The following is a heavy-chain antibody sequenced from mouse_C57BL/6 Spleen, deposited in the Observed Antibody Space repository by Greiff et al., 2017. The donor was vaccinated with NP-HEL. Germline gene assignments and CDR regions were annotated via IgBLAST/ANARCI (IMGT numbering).Heavy chain of an antibody. CDR3: TPYDYDGAWFAY. CDR1: GFNIKDYY. D-gene: IGHD2-4*01. CDR2: IDPEDGDT. J-gene: IGHJ3*01. Sequence: EVQLQQSGAELVRPGASVKLSCTASGFNIKDYYMHWVKPRPEQGLEWIGRIDPEDGDTEYAPKFQGKATMTADTSSNTAYLQLSSLTSEDTAVYYCTPYDYDGAWFAYWGQGTLVTVSA. V-gene: IGHV14-1*01.